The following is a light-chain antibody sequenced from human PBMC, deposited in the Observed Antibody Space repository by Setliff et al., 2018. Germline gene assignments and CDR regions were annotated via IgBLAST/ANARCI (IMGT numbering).Light chain of an antibody. CDR1: SSDVGSYDL. CDR3: NAYTSGTTYV. V-gene: IGLV2-14*03. Sequence: QSVLTQPASVSGSPGQSITISCSGTSSDVGSYDLVSWYQQHPGKAPKLIIYAVSDRPSGVSNRLSGSKSGNTASLTISGLQTEDEADYYCNAYTSGTTYVFGTGTKGTVL. CDR2: AVS. J-gene: IGLJ1*01.